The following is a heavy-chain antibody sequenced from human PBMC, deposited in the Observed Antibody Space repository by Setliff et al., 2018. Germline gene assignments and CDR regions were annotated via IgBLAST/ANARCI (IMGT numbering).Heavy chain of an antibody. D-gene: IGHD6-25*01. Sequence: ASVKVSCKASGYTFTAYYMHWVRQAPGQGLEWMGWINPGSGATNLAQRFQGRVTMTADKSTSTAYMELSSLKSEDTAVYYCARAAGSLTSDEYFHHWGQGTLVTVSS. J-gene: IGHJ1*01. CDR3: ARAAGSLTSDEYFHH. CDR2: INPGSGAT. CDR1: GYTFTAYY. V-gene: IGHV1-2*02.